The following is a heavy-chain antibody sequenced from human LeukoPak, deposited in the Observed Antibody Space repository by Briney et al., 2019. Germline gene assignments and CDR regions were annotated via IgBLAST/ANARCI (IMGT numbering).Heavy chain of an antibody. CDR2: ISGSGGST. J-gene: IGHJ4*02. D-gene: IGHD1-20*01. Sequence: GGSLRLSCAASGFTFSSYAMHWVRQAPGKGLEWVSAISGSGGSTYYADSVKGRFTISRDNSKNTLYLQMNSLRAEDTAVYYCARLSDTNWNGPLGYWGQGTLVTVSS. CDR1: GFTFSSYA. CDR3: ARLSDTNWNGPLGY. V-gene: IGHV3-23*01.